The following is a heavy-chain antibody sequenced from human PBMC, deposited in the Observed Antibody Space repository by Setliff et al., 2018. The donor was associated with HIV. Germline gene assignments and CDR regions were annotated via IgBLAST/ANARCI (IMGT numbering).Heavy chain of an antibody. CDR3: VTDSLVMNY. J-gene: IGHJ4*02. CDR1: GFSFTNAW. CDR2: IKSKTDGGTT. Sequence: GESLKISCAASGFSFTNAWVAWVRQAPGKGLEWVGRIKSKTDGGTTDYATSVKGTFTISRDDSRNTVYLQMNSLKIEDTAVYYCVTDSLVMNYWGQGTLVTVSS. V-gene: IGHV3-15*01. D-gene: IGHD6-13*01.